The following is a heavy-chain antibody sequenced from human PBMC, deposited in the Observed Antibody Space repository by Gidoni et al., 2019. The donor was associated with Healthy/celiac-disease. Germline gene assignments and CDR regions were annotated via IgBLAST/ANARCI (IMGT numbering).Heavy chain of an antibody. CDR3: ARGLAYCGGDCPDYGMDV. CDR2: ISSSSSYI. D-gene: IGHD2-21*01. CDR1: GFTFSSYS. V-gene: IGHV3-21*01. Sequence: EVQLVESGGGLVKPGGSLRLSCAASGFTFSSYSMNWVRQAPGKGLEWVSSISSSSSYIYYADSVKSRFTISRDNAKNSLYLQMNSLRAEDTAVYYCARGLAYCGGDCPDYGMDVWGQGTTVTVSS. J-gene: IGHJ6*02.